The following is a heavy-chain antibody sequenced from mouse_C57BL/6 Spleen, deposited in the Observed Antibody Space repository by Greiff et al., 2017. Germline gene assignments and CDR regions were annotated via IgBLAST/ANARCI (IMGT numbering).Heavy chain of an antibody. J-gene: IGHJ2*01. D-gene: IGHD1-1*01. Sequence: QVQLKQSGAELARPGASVKLSCKASGYTFTSYGLSWVKQSTGQGLEWIGEIYPRSGNTYYNEKFKGKATLTADKSSSTAYMELRSLTSEDSAVYFCARSRSVATGFDYWGPGTTLTVSS. CDR1: GYTFTSYG. CDR3: ARSRSVATGFDY. CDR2: IYPRSGNT. V-gene: IGHV1-81*01.